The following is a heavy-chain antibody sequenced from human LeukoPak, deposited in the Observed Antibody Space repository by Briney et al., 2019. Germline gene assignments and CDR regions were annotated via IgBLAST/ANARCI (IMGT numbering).Heavy chain of an antibody. CDR2: IYHSGST. V-gene: IGHV4-38-2*02. Sequence: SETLSLTCTVSGYSISSGYYWGWIRQPPGKGLEWIGSIYHSGSTYCNPSLKSRVTISVDTSKNQFSLKLSSVTAADTAVYYCARAYGYSSGRTLDYWGQGTLVTVSS. D-gene: IGHD6-19*01. J-gene: IGHJ4*02. CDR1: GYSISSGYY. CDR3: ARAYGYSSGRTLDY.